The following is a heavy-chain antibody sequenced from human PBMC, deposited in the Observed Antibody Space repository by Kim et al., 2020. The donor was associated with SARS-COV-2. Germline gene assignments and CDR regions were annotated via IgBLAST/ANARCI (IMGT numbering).Heavy chain of an antibody. CDR3: ARDLGVLRYFDWLSPFDY. V-gene: IGHV1-69*04. CDR1: GGTFSSYA. Sequence: SVKVSCKASGGTFSSYAISWVRQAPGQGLEWMGRIIPILGIANYAQKFQGRVTITADKSTSTAYMELSSLRSEDTAVYYCARDLGVLRYFDWLSPFDYWGQGTLVTVSS. D-gene: IGHD3-9*01. J-gene: IGHJ4*02. CDR2: IIPILGIA.